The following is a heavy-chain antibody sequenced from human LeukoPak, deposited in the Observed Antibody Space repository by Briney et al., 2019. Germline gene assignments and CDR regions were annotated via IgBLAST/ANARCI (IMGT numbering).Heavy chain of an antibody. CDR2: ISGSGHDI. V-gene: IGHV3-11*05. CDR3: ARVAIVGASAVSGVYYFDY. CDR1: GFTFSDSY. Sequence: GGSLRLSCAASGFTFSDSYMTWVRQAPGKGVEWVAYISGSGHDINYSDSVKGRFTISRDNAKNSLYLQMNSLRAEDTALYHCARVAIVGASAVSGVYYFDYWGQGTLVTVSS. J-gene: IGHJ4*02. D-gene: IGHD1-26*01.